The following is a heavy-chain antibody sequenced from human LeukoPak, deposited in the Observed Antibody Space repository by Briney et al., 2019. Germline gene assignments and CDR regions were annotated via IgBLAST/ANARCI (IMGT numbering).Heavy chain of an antibody. Sequence: ASAKVSCKASGYTFTAYYIHWVRQAPGQGLEWMGRLNPNSGGTNYAQKFQGRVTMTRDTSISTAYMEVSRLTSDDTAVYYCTRDDYYDSSTEDYWGQGTLVTVSS. CDR1: GYTFTAYY. V-gene: IGHV1-2*06. J-gene: IGHJ4*02. CDR2: LNPNSGGT. CDR3: TRDDYYDSSTEDY. D-gene: IGHD3-22*01.